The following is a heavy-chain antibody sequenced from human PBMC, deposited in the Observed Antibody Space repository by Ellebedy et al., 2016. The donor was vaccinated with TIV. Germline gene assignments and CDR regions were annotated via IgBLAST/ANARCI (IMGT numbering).Heavy chain of an antibody. Sequence: ASVKVSCKASGYTFTGYYMHWVRQAPGQRLEWMGWINVGNGNTKYSQKFQGRVTITRDTFASTAYMEVSSLRSEDTAVYYCARKNHYNYGMDIWGQGTTVTVSS. V-gene: IGHV1-3*01. CDR1: GYTFTGYY. J-gene: IGHJ6*02. CDR3: ARKNHYNYGMDI. CDR2: INVGNGNT. D-gene: IGHD2-2*02.